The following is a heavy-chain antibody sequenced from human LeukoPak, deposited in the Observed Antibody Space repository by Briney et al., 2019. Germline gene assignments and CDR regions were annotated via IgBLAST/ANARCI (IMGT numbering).Heavy chain of an antibody. V-gene: IGHV4-59*08. CDR3: ARRDTAMVKYYFDY. CDR2: IYYSGST. D-gene: IGHD5-18*01. J-gene: IGHJ4*02. Sequence: SETLSLTCTVSGGSISVYYWSWIRQPPGKGLEWIGYIYYSGSTNYNPSLKSRVTISVDTSKNQFSLKLSSVTAADTAVYYCARRDTAMVKYYFDYWGQGTLVTVSS. CDR1: GGSISVYY.